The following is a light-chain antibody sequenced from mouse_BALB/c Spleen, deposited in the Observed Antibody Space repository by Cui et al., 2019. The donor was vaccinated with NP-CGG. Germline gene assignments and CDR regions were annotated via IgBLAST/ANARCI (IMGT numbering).Light chain of an antibody. V-gene: IGLV1*01. Sequence: QLVVPQESAPTTSPGETVTLTCRSSTGAVTTSNYANWVQEKPDHLFTGLIGGTNNRVPGVPARFSGSLIGDKAALTITGAQTEDEAIYFCALWYSNHWVFGGGTKLTVL. CDR3: ALWYSNHWV. CDR1: TGAVTTSNY. CDR2: GTN. J-gene: IGLJ1*01.